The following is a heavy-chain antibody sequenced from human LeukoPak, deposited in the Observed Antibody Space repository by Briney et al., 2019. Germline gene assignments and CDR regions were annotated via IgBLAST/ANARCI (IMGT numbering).Heavy chain of an antibody. CDR1: GFTFSTYA. CDR2: ISSSGSGT. CDR3: AKALSIPATGGNRVFDY. Sequence: PGGSLRLSCAASGFTFSTYAMSWVRQAPGKGLEWVSAISSSGSGTYYADSAKGRFTISRDDSKNTLYLQLNSLRAEDSAVYYCAKALSIPATGGNRVFDYWGQGTLVTVSS. D-gene: IGHD6-13*01. J-gene: IGHJ4*02. V-gene: IGHV3-23*01.